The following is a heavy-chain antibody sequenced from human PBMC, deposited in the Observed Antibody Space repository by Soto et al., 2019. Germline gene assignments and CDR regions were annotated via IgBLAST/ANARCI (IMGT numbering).Heavy chain of an antibody. CDR1: GFTFSNAW. Sequence: GGSLRLSCAASGFTFSNAWMSWVRQAPGKGLEWVGRIKSKTDGGTTDYAAPVKVRFTISREESKKTLYLQMNSLKTEDTAVYYCTTEHERLHLGELSQYYFAYWGQGTLVTVSS. CDR2: IKSKTDGGTT. V-gene: IGHV3-15*01. D-gene: IGHD3-16*02. J-gene: IGHJ4*02. CDR3: TTEHERLHLGELSQYYFAY.